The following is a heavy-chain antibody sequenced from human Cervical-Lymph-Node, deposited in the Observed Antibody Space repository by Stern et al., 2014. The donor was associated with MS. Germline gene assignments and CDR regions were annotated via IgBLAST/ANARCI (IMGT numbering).Heavy chain of an antibody. CDR3: AGSYYYDSSGYYPT. D-gene: IGHD3-22*01. V-gene: IGHV4-59*01. Sequence: QLQLQESGPGLVKPSETLSLTCTVSGGSISSYYWSWIRQPPGKGLEWIGYIYYSGSTNYNPSLKSRVTISVDTSKNQFSLKLSSVTAADTAVYYCAGSYYYDSSGYYPTWGQGTLVTVSS. CDR2: IYYSGST. CDR1: GGSISSYY. J-gene: IGHJ5*02.